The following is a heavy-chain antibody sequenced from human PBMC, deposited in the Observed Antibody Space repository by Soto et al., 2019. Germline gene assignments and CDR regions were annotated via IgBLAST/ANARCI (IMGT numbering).Heavy chain of an antibody. D-gene: IGHD2-15*01. V-gene: IGHV3-30*18. CDR3: AKDWSVMVVAATFYYYGMDV. CDR1: GFTFSSYG. CDR2: ISYDGSNK. J-gene: IGHJ6*02. Sequence: QVQLVESGGGVVQPGRSLRLPCAASGFTFSSYGMHWVRQAPGKGLGWVAVISYDGSNKYYADSVKGRFTISRDNAKNTLYLQMNSVRAEDTAVYYCAKDWSVMVVAATFYYYGMDVWGQGTTVTVSS.